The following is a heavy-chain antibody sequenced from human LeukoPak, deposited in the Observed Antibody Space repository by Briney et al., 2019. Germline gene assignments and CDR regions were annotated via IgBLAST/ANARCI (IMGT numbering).Heavy chain of an antibody. J-gene: IGHJ6*02. CDR3: ARAQRDLQWGYYYYYGMDV. D-gene: IGHD4-11*01. CDR1: GFTFSSYA. V-gene: IGHV3-30*04. Sequence: SGGSLRLSCAASGFTFSSYAMHWVRQAPGKGLEWVAVTSYDGSNKYYADSVKGRFTISRDNSKNTLYLQMNSLRAEDTAVYNCARAQRDLQWGYYYYYGMDVWGQGTTVTVSS. CDR2: TSYDGSNK.